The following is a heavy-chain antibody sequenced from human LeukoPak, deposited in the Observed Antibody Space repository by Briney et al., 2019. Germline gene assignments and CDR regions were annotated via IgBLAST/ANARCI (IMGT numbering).Heavy chain of an antibody. Sequence: GSLRLSCAASGFTFSDCYMSWIRQPPGKGLEWVGEINHGGGSNYNPSLKSRVTISVDTSKNQFSLKLTSVTSADTAVYYCARRSDRNASPLRYWGQGTLVTVSS. V-gene: IGHV4-34*01. D-gene: IGHD2-2*01. J-gene: IGHJ4*02. CDR3: ARRSDRNASPLRY. CDR2: INHGGGS. CDR1: GFTFSDCY.